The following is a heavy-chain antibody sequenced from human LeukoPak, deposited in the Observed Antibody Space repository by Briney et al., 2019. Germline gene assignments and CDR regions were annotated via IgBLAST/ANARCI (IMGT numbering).Heavy chain of an antibody. Sequence: PGGSLRLSCAASGFTFSSYEMNWVRQAPGKGLEWVSYISSSGSTIYYADSVKGRFTISRDNAKNSLYLQMNSLRAEDTAVYYCARDQDIVVVPAAALDYWGQGTLVTVSS. CDR3: ARDQDIVVVPAAALDY. D-gene: IGHD2-2*01. J-gene: IGHJ4*02. CDR2: ISSSGSTI. CDR1: GFTFSSYE. V-gene: IGHV3-48*03.